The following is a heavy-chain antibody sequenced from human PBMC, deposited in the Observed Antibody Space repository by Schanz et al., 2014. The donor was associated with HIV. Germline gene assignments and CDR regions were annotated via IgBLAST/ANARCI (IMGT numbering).Heavy chain of an antibody. J-gene: IGHJ3*02. CDR2: GWYDGTNK. CDR1: GFTFTSYG. V-gene: IGHV3-33*01. D-gene: IGHD3-22*01. CDR3: AREDPDYYDRSTSGAFQI. Sequence: QVQLVESGGGVVQPGRSLRLSCAASGFTFTSYGIHWVRQAPGKGLEWVPLGWYDGTNKYYADSVKCRFTISRDYSKNTLYLQMNSLRAEDTAVYYCAREDPDYYDRSTSGAFQIWGQGTMVTVSS.